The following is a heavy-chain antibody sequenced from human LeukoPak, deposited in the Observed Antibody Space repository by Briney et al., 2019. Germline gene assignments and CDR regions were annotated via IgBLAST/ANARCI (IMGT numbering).Heavy chain of an antibody. V-gene: IGHV4-59*01. CDR2: IYYAGQT. CDR3: ARDRSPRGFDS. D-gene: IGHD3-10*01. CDR1: GDSMTNDY. J-gene: IGHJ4*02. Sequence: PSETLSLTCTVSGDSMTNDYWTWIRQPPGKGLERVGYIYYAGQTNYNPSLRSRVTFSLDASKTQFSLQLTSVTAADTAVYYCARDRSPRGFDSWGQGVLVTVSS.